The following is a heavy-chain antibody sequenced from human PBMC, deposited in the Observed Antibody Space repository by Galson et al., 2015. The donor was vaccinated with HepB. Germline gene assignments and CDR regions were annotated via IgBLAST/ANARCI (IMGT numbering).Heavy chain of an antibody. CDR3: ARGATFLQH. V-gene: IGHV4-59*01. CDR2: IYSSGST. Sequence: SETLSLTCIVSGGSINDYYWAWIRQPPGKGLEWIGYIYSSGSTNYNPSLKSRVPILVDTPKNQFSLKLTPVTAADTAVYYCARGATFLQHWGQGTLVSVSS. D-gene: IGHD4/OR15-4a*01. CDR1: GGSINDYY. J-gene: IGHJ4*02.